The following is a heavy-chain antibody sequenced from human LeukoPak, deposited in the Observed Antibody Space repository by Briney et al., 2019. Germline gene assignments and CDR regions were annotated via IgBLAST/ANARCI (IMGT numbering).Heavy chain of an antibody. CDR3: ARGHPRTRYGDYVH. D-gene: IGHD4-17*01. Sequence: SETLSLTCAVYGGSFSGYYWSWIRQPPGKGLEWIGEINHSGSTNYNPSLKSRVTISVDTSKNQFSLKLSSVTAADTAVYYCARGHPRTRYGDYVHWGQGTLVTVSS. CDR2: INHSGST. CDR1: GGSFSGYY. J-gene: IGHJ4*02. V-gene: IGHV4-34*01.